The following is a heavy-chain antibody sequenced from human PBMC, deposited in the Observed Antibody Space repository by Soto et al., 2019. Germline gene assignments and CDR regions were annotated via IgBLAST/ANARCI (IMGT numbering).Heavy chain of an antibody. V-gene: IGHV3-48*02. Sequence: GGSLRLSCAASGFTFSRYSMNWVRQAPGKGLEWASHFSGSSRTIHYTDSVKGRFTVSRDNAKNSLYWHMNSLRDEDTAVYFCAKTSLRDYYYSIDVCGQGTTVTVSS. J-gene: IGHJ6*02. CDR2: FSGSSRTI. CDR1: GFTFSRYS. CDR3: AKTSLRDYYYSIDV.